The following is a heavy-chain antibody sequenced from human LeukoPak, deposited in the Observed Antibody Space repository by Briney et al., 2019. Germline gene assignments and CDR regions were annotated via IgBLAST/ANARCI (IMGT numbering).Heavy chain of an antibody. CDR3: ARSILPAANAIGY. J-gene: IGHJ4*02. D-gene: IGHD2-2*01. CDR2: MNPNSGNT. V-gene: IGHV1-8*01. CDR1: GYTFTSYD. Sequence: ASVKVSCKASGYTFTSYDINWVRQATGQGLEWMGWMNPNSGNTGYAQKFQGRVTMTRNTSISTAYMELSSLRAEDTAVYYCARSILPAANAIGYWGQGTLLTVSS.